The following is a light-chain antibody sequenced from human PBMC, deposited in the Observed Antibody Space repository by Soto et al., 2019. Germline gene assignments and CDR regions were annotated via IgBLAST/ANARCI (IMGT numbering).Light chain of an antibody. CDR1: QSILYNSNNKNY. J-gene: IGKJ2*01. Sequence: DIVMTQSPDSLAVSLGERATINCKSSQSILYNSNNKNYLAWYQQKSGQPPKLLFYWASTRESGVPDRFGGSGSGTDFTLTISSLQAEDVAVYYCLQYYNSPYTFGQGTKLE. CDR2: WAS. CDR3: LQYYNSPYT. V-gene: IGKV4-1*01.